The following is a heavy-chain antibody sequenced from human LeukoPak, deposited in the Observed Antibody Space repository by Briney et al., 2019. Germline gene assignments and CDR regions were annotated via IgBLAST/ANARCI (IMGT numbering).Heavy chain of an antibody. Sequence: PGGSLRLSCAPSGHTLSINAKIWPRQAPGKGLEWVSGISENGGTTFYADSVKGRFTITRDNSKNTLYVQMKSEKREYTAVDCCVKYYGQKQLVFFDSWGQGTLVTVSS. CDR2: ISENGGTT. V-gene: IGHV3-23*01. D-gene: IGHD6-13*01. J-gene: IGHJ4*02. CDR3: VKYYGQKQLVFFDS. CDR1: GHTLSINA.